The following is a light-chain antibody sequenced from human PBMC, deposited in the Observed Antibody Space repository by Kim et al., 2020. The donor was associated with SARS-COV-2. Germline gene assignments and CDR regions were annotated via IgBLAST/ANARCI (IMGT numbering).Light chain of an antibody. CDR3: QQDSCSRT. Sequence: EIVLTQSPGTLSLSPGERATLSCRASQSVSSSYLAWYQQKPGQAPRLLIYGASSRATGIPDRFSGSGSGTDFTLTISRLEPEDFAVYYCQQDSCSRTFGQGTKVDIK. CDR1: QSVSSSY. CDR2: GAS. J-gene: IGKJ1*01. V-gene: IGKV3-20*01.